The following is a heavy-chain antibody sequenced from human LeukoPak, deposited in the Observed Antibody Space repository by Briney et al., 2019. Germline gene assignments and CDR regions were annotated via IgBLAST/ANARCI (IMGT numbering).Heavy chain of an antibody. V-gene: IGHV3-11*06. D-gene: IGHD6-13*01. CDR3: ARVLSSSWGAYYYYSMDV. CDR1: GFIFSDYY. J-gene: IGHJ6*02. CDR2: ISSRSSYT. Sequence: GGSLRLSCAASGFIFSDYYMSWIRHAPGKGLEWVSYISSRSSYTKYADSVKGRLTISRDNAKNSLYLQMNSLRAEDTAVYYCARVLSSSWGAYYYYSMDVWGRGTTVTVSS.